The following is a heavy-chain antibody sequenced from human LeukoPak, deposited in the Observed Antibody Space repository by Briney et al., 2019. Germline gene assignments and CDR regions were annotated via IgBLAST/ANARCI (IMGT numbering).Heavy chain of an antibody. V-gene: IGHV1-3*01. CDR2: INAGNGNT. J-gene: IGHJ4*02. CDR1: GGTFSSYA. CDR3: AREGGSGYDIQY. D-gene: IGHD5-12*01. Sequence: ASVKDSCKASGGTFSSYAISWVRQAPGQGLEWMGWINAGNGNTKYSQKFQGRVTITRDTSASTAYMELSSLRSEDTAVYYCAREGGSGYDIQYWGQGTLVTVSS.